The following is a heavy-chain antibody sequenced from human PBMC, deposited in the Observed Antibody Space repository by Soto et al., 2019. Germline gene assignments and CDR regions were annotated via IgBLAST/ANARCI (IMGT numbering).Heavy chain of an antibody. J-gene: IGHJ6*02. Sequence: QVQLQESGPGWVKPSQTLSLTCAVSGDSISSGGHYWSWVRQHPGKGLEWIGYIYNNGPIYFNPPFKSRGTISVDTSKNEFSLKVTSVTAADTAGYYCARDGAVPYGMDVWGHGTAVTVSS. V-gene: IGHV4-31*11. CDR1: GDSISSGGHY. CDR2: IYNNGPI. CDR3: ARDGAVPYGMDV. D-gene: IGHD3-16*01.